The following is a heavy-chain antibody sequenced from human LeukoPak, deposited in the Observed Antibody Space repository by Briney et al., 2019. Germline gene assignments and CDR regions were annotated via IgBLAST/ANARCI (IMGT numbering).Heavy chain of an antibody. D-gene: IGHD2-2*01. V-gene: IGHV4-34*01. J-gene: IGHJ4*02. Sequence: PSETLSLTCAVYGGSFSGYYWSWIRQPPGKGLEWIGEINHSGSTNYNPSLKSRVTISVDTSKNQFSLKLSSVTAADTAVYYCARGVCSSTSRYGPDFDYWGQGTLVTVSS. CDR3: ARGVCSSTSRYGPDFDY. CDR1: GGSFSGYY. CDR2: INHSGST.